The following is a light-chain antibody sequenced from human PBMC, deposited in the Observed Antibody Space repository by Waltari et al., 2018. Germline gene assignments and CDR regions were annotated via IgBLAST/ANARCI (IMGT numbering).Light chain of an antibody. Sequence: DVVMTQSPLSLSITPGQPASMTCRSSQSLLDSNGNTYLSWFLQKPGQPPRRLIYKVSNRDSGVPDRFSGSGAGTDFTLKISRVEAEDVGVYYCMQGTHFPPWTFGQGTKVEIK. V-gene: IGKV2-30*01. J-gene: IGKJ1*01. CDR2: KVS. CDR1: QSLLDSNGNTY. CDR3: MQGTHFPPWT.